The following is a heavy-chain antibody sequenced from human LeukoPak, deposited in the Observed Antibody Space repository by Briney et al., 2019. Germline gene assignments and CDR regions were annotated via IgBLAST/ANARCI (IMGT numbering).Heavy chain of an antibody. D-gene: IGHD6-19*01. V-gene: IGHV5-51*01. CDR2: IYPGDSDT. CDR3: ARKYASGWPN. Sequence: SGESLQISCKASGSSFSSYWIGWVRQLPGKGLEWMGIIYPGDSDTTYSPSFQGQDTISADKSISTAYLQWSSLKASDTAMYYCARKYASGWPNWGQGTLVTVSS. J-gene: IGHJ4*02. CDR1: GSSFSSYW.